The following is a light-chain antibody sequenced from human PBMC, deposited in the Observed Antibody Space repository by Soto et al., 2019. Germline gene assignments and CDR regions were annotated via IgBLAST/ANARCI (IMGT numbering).Light chain of an antibody. V-gene: IGKV3D-11*01. CDR1: QGSGDT. CDR3: HQRNK. J-gene: IGKJ5*01. CDR2: DTS. Sequence: EVVMTQSPATLSVSPGEGVTLSCRASQGSGDTLAWYQHKPGQTPRLLIYDTSNRATGIPARFSGSRSGTDFTLTISSLEPEDFGVYFCHQRNKFGQGTRLEIK.